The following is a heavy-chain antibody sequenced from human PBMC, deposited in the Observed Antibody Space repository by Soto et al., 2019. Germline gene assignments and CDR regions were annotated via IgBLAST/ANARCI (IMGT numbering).Heavy chain of an antibody. D-gene: IGHD3-22*01. CDR3: AAGGYYNYNGMDI. Sequence: QLQLQESGSGLVKPSQTLSLTCAVSGGSISSGGYSWSWIRQPPGKGLEWIGYIYHSGSTYYNPSLTSRVTRSVDRSKYQFYLKPSSVKATDTAVYEAAAGGYYNYNGMDICGQGTSVTVS. V-gene: IGHV4-30-2*01. CDR2: IYHSGST. CDR1: GGSISSGGYS. J-gene: IGHJ6*02.